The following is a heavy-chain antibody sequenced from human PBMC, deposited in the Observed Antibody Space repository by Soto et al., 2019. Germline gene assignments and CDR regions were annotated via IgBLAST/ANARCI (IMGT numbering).Heavy chain of an antibody. Sequence: PGGSLRLSCAASGFSFSSFAMSWVRQAPGKGLEWVSGIGGSGDITFYADSVKGRFGISRDNSQNTLYLQINSLRAEDTAVYFCAKDDFTDRGEDYFDHWGPGTLVTVSS. D-gene: IGHD2-21*01. CDR2: IGGSGDIT. V-gene: IGHV3-23*01. CDR1: GFSFSSFA. CDR3: AKDDFTDRGEDYFDH. J-gene: IGHJ4*02.